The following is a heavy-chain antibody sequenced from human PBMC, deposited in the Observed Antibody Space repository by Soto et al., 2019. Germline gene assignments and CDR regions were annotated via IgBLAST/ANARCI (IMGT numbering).Heavy chain of an antibody. D-gene: IGHD3-9*01. Sequence: GASVKVSCKASGGTFSSYAISWVRQAPGQGLEWMGGIIPIFGTANYAQKFQGRVTITADKSTSTAYMELSSLRSEDTAVYYCARDPTDYDILTGYVWGQGTLVTVSS. CDR3: ARDPTDYDILTGYV. CDR1: GGTFSSYA. J-gene: IGHJ4*02. CDR2: IIPIFGTA. V-gene: IGHV1-69*06.